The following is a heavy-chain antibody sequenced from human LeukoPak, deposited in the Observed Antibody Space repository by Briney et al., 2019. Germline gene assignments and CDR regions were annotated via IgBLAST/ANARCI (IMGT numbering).Heavy chain of an antibody. D-gene: IGHD1-14*01. CDR2: LFYSGST. J-gene: IGHJ3*02. CDR3: ARALKGIQDDAFDI. V-gene: IGHV4-38-2*01. Sequence: GSLRLSCAASGFTFSDYYMDWVRQAPGKGLEWIASLFYSGSTYYNPSLKSRVTISGDTSKNQFSLKLSSVTAADTAVYYCARALKGIQDDAFDIWGQGTMVTVSS. CDR1: GFTFSDYY.